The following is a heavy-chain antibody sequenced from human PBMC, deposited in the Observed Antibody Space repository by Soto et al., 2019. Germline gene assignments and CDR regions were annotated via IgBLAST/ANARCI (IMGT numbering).Heavy chain of an antibody. Sequence: QVQLVQSGAEVKKPGASVKVSCKASGYTFTSSGMSWVRQAPGQGLEWMGWISAHTGSSEYAQRFQGRATMTTDRSTSTAYMELRSLRSDDTAVYYCARAVFYQGSDSRGYSFDAFDFWGPGTLVTVSS. CDR3: ARAVFYQGSDSRGYSFDAFDF. CDR2: ISAHTGSS. D-gene: IGHD3-22*01. V-gene: IGHV1-18*01. CDR1: GYTFTSSG. J-gene: IGHJ3*01.